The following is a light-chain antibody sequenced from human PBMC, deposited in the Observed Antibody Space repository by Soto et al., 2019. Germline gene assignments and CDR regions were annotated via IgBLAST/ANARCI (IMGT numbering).Light chain of an antibody. CDR1: QSIRTY. CDR2: AAS. V-gene: IGKV1-39*01. Sequence: DIQMTQCPSSLSASLGDRVTITCRASQSIRTYLNWYQQKPGKAPTLLIYAASRLQSGVPSRFSGSGSGTDFTLTISSLQPEDFATYHCQQTYSTLGTFGQGTKLEIK. CDR3: QQTYSTLGT. J-gene: IGKJ2*01.